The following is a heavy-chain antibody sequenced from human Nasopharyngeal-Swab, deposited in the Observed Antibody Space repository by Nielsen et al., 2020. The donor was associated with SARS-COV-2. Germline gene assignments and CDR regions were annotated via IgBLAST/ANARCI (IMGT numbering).Heavy chain of an antibody. J-gene: IGHJ6*03. V-gene: IGHV1-3*01. CDR3: ARDSVPAAIGGGYYYYYMDV. Sequence: WVRQAPGQRLEWMGWINAGNGNTKYSQKFQGRVTITRDTSASTAYMELSSLRSEDTAVYYCARDSVPAAIGGGYYYYYMDVWGQRATVTVSS. CDR2: INAGNGNT. D-gene: IGHD2-2*02.